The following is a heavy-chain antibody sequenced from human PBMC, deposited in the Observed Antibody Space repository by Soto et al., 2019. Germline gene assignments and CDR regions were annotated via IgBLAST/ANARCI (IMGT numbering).Heavy chain of an antibody. CDR3: ARVPTGEMATVFQAFDI. CDR2: ISGSGGST. D-gene: IGHD4-4*01. Sequence: EVQLLESGGGLVQPGGSLRLSCVASEFTFSTYAMSWVRQAPGKGLEWVSGISGSGGSTYYADSVKGRFAVSRDNSKSTLYLQMNSLRDEDTAVYYCARVPTGEMATVFQAFDIWGQGTMVTVSS. V-gene: IGHV3-23*01. CDR1: EFTFSTYA. J-gene: IGHJ3*02.